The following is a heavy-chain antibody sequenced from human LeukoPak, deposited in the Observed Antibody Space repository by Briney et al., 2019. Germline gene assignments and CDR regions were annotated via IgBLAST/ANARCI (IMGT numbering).Heavy chain of an antibody. V-gene: IGHV3-15*01. CDR3: TTEPKVAAPLTY. D-gene: IGHD6-19*01. Sequence: GGSLRLSCAASGFTFSNAWMSWVRQAPGKGLEWVGRIKSKTGGCTTDYAAPVKGRFTNSRDDSKNTLYLKMNSLKTEDTAVYYCTTEPKVAAPLTYWGQGTLVTVSS. J-gene: IGHJ4*02. CDR2: IKSKTGGCTT. CDR1: GFTFSNAW.